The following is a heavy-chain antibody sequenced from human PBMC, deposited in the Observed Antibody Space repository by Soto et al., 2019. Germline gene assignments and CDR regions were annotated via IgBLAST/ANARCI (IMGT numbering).Heavy chain of an antibody. D-gene: IGHD1-1*01. CDR2: MNPNSGHT. CDR1: GYTFTSFD. Sequence: ASVKVSCKASGYTFTSFDINWVRQATGQGLEWMGWMNPNSGHTGYAQKFQGRVTMTRDISISTAYMELSSLRYEDTAVYYCTRGRNSGDGYNGGGYWGQGTLVTVSS. V-gene: IGHV1-8*01. CDR3: TRGRNSGDGYNGGGY. J-gene: IGHJ4*02.